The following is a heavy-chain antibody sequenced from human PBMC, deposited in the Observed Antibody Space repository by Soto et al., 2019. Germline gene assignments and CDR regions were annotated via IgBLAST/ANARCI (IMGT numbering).Heavy chain of an antibody. CDR3: ARVGGINWFDP. V-gene: IGHV4-31*01. J-gene: IGHJ5*02. D-gene: IGHD3-16*01. Sequence: QVQLQESGPGLVKPSQTLSLTCTVSGGSISSGGYYWSWIRQHPGKGLEWIGYIYYSGGTYYNPSLQSPGTLSVDPSKKQFFLKLSSVTAPDTAVYYCARVGGINWFDPWGQGTLVTVSS. CDR2: IYYSGGT. CDR1: GGSISSGGYY.